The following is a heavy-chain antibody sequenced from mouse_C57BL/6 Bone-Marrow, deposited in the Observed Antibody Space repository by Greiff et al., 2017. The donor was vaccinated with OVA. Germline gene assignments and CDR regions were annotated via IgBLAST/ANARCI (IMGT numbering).Heavy chain of an antibody. V-gene: IGHV1-19*01. CDR2: RPRYNGVT. J-gene: IGHJ1*03. Sequence: EVQLQQSGPVLVKPGASVKMSCKASGYTFTDYYMNWVKQRHRPLHEWIGVRPRYNGVTSYNQKFKGKATLTVDKSSSTAYMELNSRTSEDSAVYYCARSKVPTYYGNFYWYFDVWGTGTTVTVSS. CDR1: GYTFTDYY. CDR3: ARSKVPTYYGNFYWYFDV. D-gene: IGHD2-10*01.